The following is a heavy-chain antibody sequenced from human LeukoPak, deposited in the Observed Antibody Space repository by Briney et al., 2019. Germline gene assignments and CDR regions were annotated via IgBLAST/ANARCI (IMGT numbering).Heavy chain of an antibody. CDR1: VFTFSSYS. D-gene: IGHD6-25*01. V-gene: IGHV3-21*01. Sequence: GGSLRLSCAVSVFTFSSYSMNWVRQAPGKGLEWVSCISGSSSHIFDAGSVKGRFTISRDNAKNSLYLQMNSLRAEDTAVYYCARVGSGWGFDYWGQGTLVTVSS. CDR2: ISGSSSHI. CDR3: ARVGSGWGFDY. J-gene: IGHJ4*02.